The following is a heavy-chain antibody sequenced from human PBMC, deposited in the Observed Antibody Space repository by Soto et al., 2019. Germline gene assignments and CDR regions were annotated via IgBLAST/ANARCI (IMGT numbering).Heavy chain of an antibody. Sequence: SETLSLTCTVSGGSISSYYWSWIRQPPGKGLEWIGDIYYSGSTNYNPSLKSRVTISVDTSKNKFSLKLSSVTAADTAVYYCARVYDSSGYYHDYWGQGPLVTVSS. J-gene: IGHJ4*02. D-gene: IGHD3-22*01. V-gene: IGHV4-59*01. CDR2: IYYSGST. CDR3: ARVYDSSGYYHDY. CDR1: GGSISSYY.